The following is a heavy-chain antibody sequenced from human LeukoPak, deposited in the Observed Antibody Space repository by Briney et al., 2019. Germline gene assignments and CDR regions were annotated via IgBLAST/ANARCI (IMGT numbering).Heavy chain of an antibody. CDR2: INEDGSKI. J-gene: IGHJ4*02. Sequence: GGSLRLSCEASGFRLDNYWMTWVRQAPGKGLEWVADINEDGSKIYSLDSVKGRFTISRDNAKNSLSLQLNTLRAEDTAVYYCARWSHVSGRWFLDNWGRGTLVSVSS. CDR1: GFRLDNYW. D-gene: IGHD3-10*01. CDR3: ARWSHVSGRWFLDN. V-gene: IGHV3-7*05.